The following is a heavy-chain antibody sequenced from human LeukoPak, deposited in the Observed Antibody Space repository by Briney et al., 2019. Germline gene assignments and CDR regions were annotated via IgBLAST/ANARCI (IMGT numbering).Heavy chain of an antibody. CDR2: INEDGSKI. J-gene: IGHJ4*02. Sequence: GGSLRLSCEASGFRLDNYWMTWVRQAPGKGLEWVADINEDGSKIYSLDSVKGRFTISRDNAKNSLSLQLNTLRAEDTAVYYCARWSHVSGRWFLDNWGRGTLVSVSS. CDR1: GFRLDNYW. D-gene: IGHD3-10*01. CDR3: ARWSHVSGRWFLDN. V-gene: IGHV3-7*05.